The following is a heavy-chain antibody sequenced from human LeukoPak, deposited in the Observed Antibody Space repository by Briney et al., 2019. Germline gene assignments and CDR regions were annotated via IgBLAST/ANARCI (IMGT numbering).Heavy chain of an antibody. J-gene: IGHJ3*02. Sequence: GGSLRLSCAASGFTFSSYSMNWVRQAPGKGLEWVSSISSSSSYIYYADSVKGRFTISRDNAKNSLYLQMNSLRAEDTAVYYCARARFGTDAFDIWGQGTMVTVSS. CDR1: GFTFSSYS. D-gene: IGHD3-10*01. CDR3: ARARFGTDAFDI. CDR2: ISSSSSYI. V-gene: IGHV3-21*01.